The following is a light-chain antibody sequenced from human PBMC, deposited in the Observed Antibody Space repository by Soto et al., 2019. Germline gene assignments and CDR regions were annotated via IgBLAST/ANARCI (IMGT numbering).Light chain of an antibody. CDR1: SSDVGGYNY. J-gene: IGLJ2*01. CDR2: DVS. Sequence: QSALTQPASVSGSPGQSITISCNGTSSDVGGYNYVSWYQQHPGKAPKLMIYDVSNRPSGVSNRFSGSKSGNTASLTISGLQAEDEADYYCRSYTSSSTHVVFGGGTKVTVL. V-gene: IGLV2-14*01. CDR3: RSYTSSSTHVV.